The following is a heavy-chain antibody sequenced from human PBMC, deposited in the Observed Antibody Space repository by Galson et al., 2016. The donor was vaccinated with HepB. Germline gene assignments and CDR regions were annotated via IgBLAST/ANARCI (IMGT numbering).Heavy chain of an antibody. J-gene: IGHJ4*02. Sequence: SLRLSCAASGFTFRTHAVRWVRQAPGKGLEWVGDSKYYPDSVKGRFTISRDNSKNTLYLQMNSLRPEDTAVYYCARGVDTSMAPFDYWGQGTLLTVSS. V-gene: IGHV3-30*04. D-gene: IGHD5-18*01. CDR1: GFTFRTHA. CDR3: ARGVDTSMAPFDY. CDR2: SK.